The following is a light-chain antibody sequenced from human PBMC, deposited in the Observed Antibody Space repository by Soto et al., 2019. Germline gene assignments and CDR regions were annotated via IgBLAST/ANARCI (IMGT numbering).Light chain of an antibody. CDR2: DAS. V-gene: IGKV3-11*01. J-gene: IGKJ5*01. CDR3: QQCSHWTKIA. Sequence: EIVLTQSPATLSLSPGERANLSCRASQSVSYYLDWYQQKRGQAPRLLIYDASKRAPGIPARFSGSGSGTDFTLTISSLEPEDFAVYYCQQCSHWTKIAFGQGTRLEIK. CDR1: QSVSYY.